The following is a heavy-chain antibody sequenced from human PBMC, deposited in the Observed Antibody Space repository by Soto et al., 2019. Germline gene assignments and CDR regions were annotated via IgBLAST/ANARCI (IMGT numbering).Heavy chain of an antibody. Sequence: SQTRSLTCAISWDSVSSNSAAWNWIRQSPSRGLEWLGRTYYRSKWYNDYAVSVKSRITINPDTSKNQFSLQLNSVTPEDTAVYYCARGDYYDSSGYYSVWGQGTLVTVSS. D-gene: IGHD3-22*01. CDR3: ARGDYYDSSGYYSV. J-gene: IGHJ4*02. CDR1: WDSVSSNSAA. V-gene: IGHV6-1*01. CDR2: TYYRSKWYN.